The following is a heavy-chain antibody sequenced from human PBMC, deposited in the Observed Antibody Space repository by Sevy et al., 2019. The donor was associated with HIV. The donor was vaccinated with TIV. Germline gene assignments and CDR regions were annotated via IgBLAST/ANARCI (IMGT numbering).Heavy chain of an antibody. CDR3: AKDRGRGNYYYYGMDV. Sequence: GGSLRLSCAASVFTFDDYAMHWVRQAPGKGLEWVSGISWNSGSIGYADSVKGRFTISRDNAKNSLYLQMNSLRAEDTALYYCAKDRGRGNYYYYGMDVWGQGTTVTVSS. V-gene: IGHV3-9*01. D-gene: IGHD6-13*01. J-gene: IGHJ6*02. CDR2: ISWNSGSI. CDR1: VFTFDDYA.